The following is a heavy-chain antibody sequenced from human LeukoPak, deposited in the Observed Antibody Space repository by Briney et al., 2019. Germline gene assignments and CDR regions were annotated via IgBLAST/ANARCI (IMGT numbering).Heavy chain of an antibody. V-gene: IGHV3-64D*09. CDR2: ISTNGGST. CDR1: GFTFSSYG. J-gene: IGHJ3*02. CDR3: MKVAVAGTFNDAFDI. D-gene: IGHD6-19*01. Sequence: GRSLRLSCAASGFTFSSYGMHWVRQAPGKGLEYVSAISTNGGSTYYADSVKGRFTISRDNSKNTLYLQMSSLRTEDTAVYYCMKVAVAGTFNDAFDIWGQGTMVTVSS.